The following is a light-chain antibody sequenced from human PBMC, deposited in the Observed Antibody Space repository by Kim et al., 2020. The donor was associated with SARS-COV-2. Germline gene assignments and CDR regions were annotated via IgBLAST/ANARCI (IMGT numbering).Light chain of an antibody. Sequence: LSPGERATLSCRTRQSVSSSYFAWYQQKPGQAPRLLIYGASSRATGIPDRFSGSGSGPDFTLTISRLEPEDVAVYFCQHYGSSPKFGQGTKVDIK. CDR2: GAS. CDR1: QSVSSSY. V-gene: IGKV3-20*01. J-gene: IGKJ1*01. CDR3: QHYGSSPK.